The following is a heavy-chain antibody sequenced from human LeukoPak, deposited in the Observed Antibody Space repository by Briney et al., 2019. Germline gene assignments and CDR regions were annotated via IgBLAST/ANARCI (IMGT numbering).Heavy chain of an antibody. J-gene: IGHJ6*02. Sequence: GGSLRLSCAASGFTFDDYAMHWVRQAPGKGLEWVSGISWNSGSIGYADSVKGRFTISRDNTKNSLYLQMNSLRAEDTALYYCAKDSGSGGGYYYYGMDVWGQGTTVTVSS. CDR2: ISWNSGSI. V-gene: IGHV3-9*01. D-gene: IGHD2-15*01. CDR3: AKDSGSGGGYYYYGMDV. CDR1: GFTFDDYA.